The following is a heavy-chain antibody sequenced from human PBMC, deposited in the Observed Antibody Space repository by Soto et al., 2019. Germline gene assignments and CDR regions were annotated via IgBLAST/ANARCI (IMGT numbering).Heavy chain of an antibody. CDR2: IGTAGDT. V-gene: IGHV3-13*01. D-gene: IGHD2-15*01. CDR1: GFTFSGFD. Sequence: LRLSCEASGFTFSGFDMHWVRQPTGKGLEWVSTIGTAGDTYYAVSVKGRFTISRDNAKNSLSLQMNSLRAGDTAVYFCARGQEVGAHFFDSWGQGTQVTVPQ. J-gene: IGHJ4*02. CDR3: ARGQEVGAHFFDS.